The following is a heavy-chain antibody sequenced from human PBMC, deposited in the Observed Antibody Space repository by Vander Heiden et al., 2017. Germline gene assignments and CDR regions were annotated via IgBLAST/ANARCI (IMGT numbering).Heavy chain of an antibody. CDR2: MNSDGSTT. D-gene: IGHD3-3*01. V-gene: IGHV3-74*01. J-gene: IGHJ4*02. CDR3: ARAGFFRFDY. Sequence: EVQLVESGGGLVQPGGSLRLSCVDLGFTFSSAWMDWVRQAPGTGLVWLSRMNSDGSTTDYADSVKGRFTISRDNAKNTLYLQMNGLRAEDTAVYYCARAGFFRFDYWGQGILVTVSS. CDR1: GFTFSSAW.